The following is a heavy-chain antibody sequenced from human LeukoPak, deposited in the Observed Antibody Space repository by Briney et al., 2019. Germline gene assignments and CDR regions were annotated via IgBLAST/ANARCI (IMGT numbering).Heavy chain of an antibody. Sequence: GGSLRLSCAASGFTVSSNFMSWVRQAPGKGLEWMAVISYDGSDKYYADSVKGRFTISRDNSKNTLYLQMNSLRAEDTAVYYCAKALLSRNFFEYWGQGTLVTVSS. J-gene: IGHJ4*02. CDR1: GFTVSSNF. V-gene: IGHV3-30*18. D-gene: IGHD2-2*01. CDR3: AKALLSRNFFEY. CDR2: ISYDGSDK.